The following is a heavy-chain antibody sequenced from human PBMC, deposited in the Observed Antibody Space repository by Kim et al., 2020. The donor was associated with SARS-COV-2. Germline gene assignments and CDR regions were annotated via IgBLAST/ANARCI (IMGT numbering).Heavy chain of an antibody. D-gene: IGHD3-10*01. V-gene: IGHV3-66*01. J-gene: IGHJ3*02. CDR1: GFTVSSNY. CDR2: IYSGGST. CDR3: ARDLITMASLDAFDI. Sequence: GGSLRLSCAASGFTVSSNYMSWVRQAPGKGLEWVSVIYSGGSTYYADSVKGRFTISRDNSKNTLYLQMNSLRAEDTAVYYCARDLITMASLDAFDIWGQGTMVTVSS.